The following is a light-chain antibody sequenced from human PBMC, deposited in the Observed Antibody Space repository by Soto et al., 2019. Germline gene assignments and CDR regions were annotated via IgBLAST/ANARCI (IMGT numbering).Light chain of an antibody. Sequence: EIVMTQSPATVSVSPGERVTLSCRASQSISNNLAWYQQKPGQVPRLLIYGASTRATGLPARFTGRGSGTEFTFTISSLQSEDLAVYDCQQYDSGIFTFGPGTKVDIK. V-gene: IGKV3-15*01. CDR1: QSISNN. CDR3: QQYDSGIFT. J-gene: IGKJ3*01. CDR2: GAS.